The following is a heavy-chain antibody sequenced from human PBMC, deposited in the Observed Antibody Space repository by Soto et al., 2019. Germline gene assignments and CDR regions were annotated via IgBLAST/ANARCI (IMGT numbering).Heavy chain of an antibody. D-gene: IGHD3-10*02. Sequence: NPSETLSLTCTVSGGSMSSYYWSWIRQPAGKGLEWIGSIYTTGSSNYNHSLKSLVTMSIDTSKNQFSLRLRSVTAADTAVYYCARVPDYVFYXWGQGTLFTVSX. V-gene: IGHV4-4*07. CDR2: IYTTGSS. J-gene: IGHJ4*02. CDR3: ARVPDYVFYX. CDR1: GGSMSSYY.